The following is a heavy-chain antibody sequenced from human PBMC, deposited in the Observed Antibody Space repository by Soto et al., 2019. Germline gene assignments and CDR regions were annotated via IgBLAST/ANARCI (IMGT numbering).Heavy chain of an antibody. D-gene: IGHD6-19*01. CDR3: ARLVGSGWYRFDY. CDR2: IYPGDSDT. J-gene: IGHJ4*02. V-gene: IGHV5-51*01. CDR1: GYSFTSYW. Sequence: GESLKISCKGSGYSFTSYWIGWVRQMPGKGLDWMGIIYPGDSDTISSPSFQGKVTTSADKSISTAYLQWSSLKASDTAMYYCARLVGSGWYRFDYWGQGTLVTVSS.